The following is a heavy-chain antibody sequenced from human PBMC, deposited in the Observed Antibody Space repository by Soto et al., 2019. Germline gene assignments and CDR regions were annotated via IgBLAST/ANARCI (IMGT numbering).Heavy chain of an antibody. CDR2: IIPIFGTA. V-gene: IGHV1-69*01. Sequence: QVQLVQSGAEVKKPGSSVKVSCKASGGTFSSYAISWVRQAPGQGLEWMGGIIPIFGTANYAQKFQGRVTITPDEYTTTAHLALSSLSSEDTAVYYCAPYYYGSGSYSDYYYGMDVWGQGTTVTVSS. CDR3: APYYYGSGSYSDYYYGMDV. CDR1: GGTFSSYA. J-gene: IGHJ6*02. D-gene: IGHD3-10*01.